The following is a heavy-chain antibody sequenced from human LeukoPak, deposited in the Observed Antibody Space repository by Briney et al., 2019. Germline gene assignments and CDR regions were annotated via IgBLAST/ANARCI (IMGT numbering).Heavy chain of an antibody. Sequence: SETLSLTCTVSGGSISSYFWSWIRQPPGKGLEWIGYISYSGSTNYNPSLKSRVTISVDTSKNQFSLKLSSVTAADTAVYYCARTTEGGYTYNYFYYYYMDVWGKGTTVTISS. CDR3: ARTTEGGYTYNYFYYYYMDV. CDR1: GGSISSYF. D-gene: IGHD5-18*01. J-gene: IGHJ6*03. CDR2: ISYSGST. V-gene: IGHV4-59*01.